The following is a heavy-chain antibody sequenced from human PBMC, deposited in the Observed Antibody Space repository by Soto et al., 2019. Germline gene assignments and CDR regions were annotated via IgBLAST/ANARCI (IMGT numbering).Heavy chain of an antibody. D-gene: IGHD6-13*01. CDR1: GYTFTSYD. V-gene: IGHV1-8*01. CDR2: MNPNSGNT. Sequence: QVQLVQSGAEVKKPGASVKVSCKASGYTFTSYDINWVRQATGQGLEWMGWMNPNSGNTGYAQKFQGRVTITRNTSISTAYMELSSLRSEDTAVYYCARAFVGQQLVRYYFYHGMDGWGQGTTVTVSS. J-gene: IGHJ6*02. CDR3: ARAFVGQQLVRYYFYHGMDG.